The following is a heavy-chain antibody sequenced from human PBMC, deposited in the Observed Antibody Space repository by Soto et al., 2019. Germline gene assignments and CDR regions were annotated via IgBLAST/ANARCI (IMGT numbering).Heavy chain of an antibody. CDR2: MNQDGSEK. Sequence: GGSLRLSCAASGLTLSSNAMSWVRQAPGKGLEWVANMNQDGSEKYYEDSVKGRFTISRDNAKNSLSLQMNSLRAEDTAVYFCARDNRGTFDYWGQGALVTVSS. CDR1: GLTLSSNA. D-gene: IGHD7-27*01. J-gene: IGHJ4*02. V-gene: IGHV3-7*03. CDR3: ARDNRGTFDY.